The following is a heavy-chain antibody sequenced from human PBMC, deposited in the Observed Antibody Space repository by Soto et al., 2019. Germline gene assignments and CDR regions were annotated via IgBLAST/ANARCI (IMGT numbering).Heavy chain of an antibody. CDR3: ASPDTTMVTDWYFHL. J-gene: IGHJ2*01. V-gene: IGHV3-21*02. Sequence: EVQLVESGGGLVKPGGSLRLSCAASGITFSTYSMNWVRQVPGKGLEWLSSISSSGAYIYYAASVKGRFTISRDNAKNSLYLQMDSLRAADTAVYYCASPDTTMVTDWYFHLWGRGTLVTVSS. D-gene: IGHD5-18*01. CDR2: ISSSGAYI. CDR1: GITFSTYS.